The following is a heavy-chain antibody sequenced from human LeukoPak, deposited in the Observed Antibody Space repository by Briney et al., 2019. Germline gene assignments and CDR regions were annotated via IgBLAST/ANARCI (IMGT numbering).Heavy chain of an antibody. Sequence: SETLSLTCTLSGGSINTYYWSWIRQPPGKGLEWIGYVYYSGSTNYSPSLKSRVTISVDTSKNQFSLKLTSVTAADTAVYYCARNESSGYFDSWGQGTLVTVSS. CDR3: ARNESSGYFDS. CDR1: GGSINTYY. CDR2: VYYSGST. J-gene: IGHJ4*02. V-gene: IGHV4-59*01. D-gene: IGHD3-22*01.